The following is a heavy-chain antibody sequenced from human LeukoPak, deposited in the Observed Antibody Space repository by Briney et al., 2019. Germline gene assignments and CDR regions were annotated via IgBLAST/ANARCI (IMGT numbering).Heavy chain of an antibody. D-gene: IGHD6-13*01. V-gene: IGHV3-30*02. J-gene: IGHJ4*02. CDR3: AKDRDISTWYTPFDY. CDR1: GFTFSTYG. Sequence: GGSLRLSCAASGFTFSTYGMSWVRQAPGKGLEWVGFIRFDGVTQYYADSLKGRFTISRDNSENILYLQMNSLRGEDTAVYFCAKDRDISTWYTPFDYCGQGTLVTVSS. CDR2: IRFDGVTQ.